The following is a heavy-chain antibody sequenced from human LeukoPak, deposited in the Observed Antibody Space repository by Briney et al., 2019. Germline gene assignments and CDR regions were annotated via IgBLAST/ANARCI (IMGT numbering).Heavy chain of an antibody. CDR2: IASDGST. CDR3: ANDYGDYGAFDI. D-gene: IGHD4-17*01. V-gene: IGHV3-74*01. Sequence: PGGSLRLSCAASGFTFSSYWMHWVRQAPGKGLVWVSRIASDGSTVYADSVKGRFTTSRDNAKDTVYLQMNSLRVEDTAVYYCANDYGDYGAFDISGQGTMVTVSS. J-gene: IGHJ3*02. CDR1: GFTFSSYW.